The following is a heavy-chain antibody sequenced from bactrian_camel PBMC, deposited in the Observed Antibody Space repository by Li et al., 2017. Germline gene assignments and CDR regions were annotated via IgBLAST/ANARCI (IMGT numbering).Heavy chain of an antibody. Sequence: LQLVESGGGLVQPGGSLRLSCAASGFTLSSSHMIWVRRAPGKGLEWVAAIHTFYNSAGVTSYADSVKGRFTISRDNAKNTLYLQMNSLKPEDTAVYYCAANNPGLFGNWGQGTQVTVS. D-gene: IGHD3*01. J-gene: IGHJ6*01. CDR3: AANNPGLFGN. V-gene: IGHV3S28*01. CDR1: GFTLSSSH. CDR2: IHTFYNSAGVT.